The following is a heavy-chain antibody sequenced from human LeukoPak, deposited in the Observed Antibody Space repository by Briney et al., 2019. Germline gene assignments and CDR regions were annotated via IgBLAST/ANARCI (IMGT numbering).Heavy chain of an antibody. J-gene: IGHJ4*02. Sequence: GSLRLSCAASGYTFNRDWTAWVRQAPGKGLEWVANIKEDGSEKNYVDSVKGRFTISRDNAVNSVYLQMNDLRAEDTGVYYCATKEPSTSGWSYWGQGTLVTVSS. V-gene: IGHV3-7*01. CDR3: ATKEPSTSGWSY. CDR2: IKEDGSEK. CDR1: GYTFNRDW. D-gene: IGHD6-19*01.